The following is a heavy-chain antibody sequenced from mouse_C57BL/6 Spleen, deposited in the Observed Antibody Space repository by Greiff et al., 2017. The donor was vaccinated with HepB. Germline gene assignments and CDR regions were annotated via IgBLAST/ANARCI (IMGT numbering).Heavy chain of an antibody. V-gene: IGHV1-54*01. D-gene: IGHD1-1*01. CDR3: ARSADYYGSSYGFAY. Sequence: QVQLQQSGAELVRPGTSVKVSCKASGYAFTNYLIEWVKQRPGQGLEWIGVINPGSGGTNYNEKFKGKATLTADKSSSTAYMQLSSLTSEDSAVYFCARSADYYGSSYGFAYWGQGTLVTVSA. CDR2: INPGSGGT. J-gene: IGHJ3*01. CDR1: GYAFTNYL.